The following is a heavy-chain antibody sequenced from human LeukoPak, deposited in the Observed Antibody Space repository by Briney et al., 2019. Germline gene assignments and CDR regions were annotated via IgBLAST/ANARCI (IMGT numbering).Heavy chain of an antibody. CDR3: AKVQGSGYRYYFDY. V-gene: IGHV3-9*01. J-gene: IGHJ4*02. CDR1: GFTFDDYA. Sequence: GGSLRLSCAASGFTFDDYAMHWVRQAPGKGLEWVSGISWNSGSIGYADSVKGRFTISRDNAKNSLYLQMNSLRAEDTALYYCAKVQGSGYRYYFDYWGQGTLVTVSS. D-gene: IGHD3-22*01. CDR2: ISWNSGSI.